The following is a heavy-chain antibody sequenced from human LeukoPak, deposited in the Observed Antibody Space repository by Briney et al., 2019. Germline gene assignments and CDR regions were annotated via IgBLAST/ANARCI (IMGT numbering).Heavy chain of an antibody. J-gene: IGHJ4*02. CDR1: GFSFSSYA. CDR3: AKVYCSSSGCYRIDY. D-gene: IGHD2-2*01. CDR2: ISYDGSTQ. V-gene: IGHV3-30*04. Sequence: PGTPLRLSCAASGFSFSSYATHWVRQAPGKGLEWVAVISYDGSTQYYADSVKGRFTISRDNSKNTLYLQMNSLRAEDTALYFCAKVYCSSSGCYRIDYWGQGTLVTVSS.